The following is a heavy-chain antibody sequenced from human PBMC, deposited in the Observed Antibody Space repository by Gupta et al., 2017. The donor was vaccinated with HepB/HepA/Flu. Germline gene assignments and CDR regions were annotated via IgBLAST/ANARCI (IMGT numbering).Heavy chain of an antibody. V-gene: IGHV3-73*01. CDR1: GFTFSGSA. CDR2: IRSKPNNYAT. D-gene: IGHD5-18*01. Sequence: EVQLVESGGGLVQPGGSLKLSCAASGFTFSGSAMYWVRQASGKGLEWVGRIRSKPNNYATAYAASVKGRFTISRDDSKNTAYLQMNSLKTEDTAVYYCTRLGPSDTATAPYYFDYWGQGTLVTVSS. CDR3: TRLGPSDTATAPYYFDY. J-gene: IGHJ4*02.